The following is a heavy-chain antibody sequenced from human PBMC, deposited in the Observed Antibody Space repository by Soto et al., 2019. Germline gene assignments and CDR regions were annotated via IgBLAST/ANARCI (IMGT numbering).Heavy chain of an antibody. V-gene: IGHV1-69*02. CDR1: GGSFSSYT. D-gene: IGHD1-1*01. CDR2: IIPILGIA. Sequence: QVQLVQSGAEVKKPGSPVNVSGKASGGSFSSYTISWVRQSPGQGLEWMGRIIPILGIANYAEKFQGRVTITADKSTSTAYMEMSSLRSEETDLYYCAGSLGLNDVNRFDPWGQGPLVTVSS. CDR3: AGSLGLNDVNRFDP. J-gene: IGHJ5*02.